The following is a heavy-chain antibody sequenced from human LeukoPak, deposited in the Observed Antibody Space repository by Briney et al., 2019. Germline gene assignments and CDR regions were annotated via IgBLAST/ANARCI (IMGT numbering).Heavy chain of an antibody. CDR3: ARRRTYGSGSSDY. CDR1: GGSFSGYY. Sequence: SETLSLTCAVYGGSFSGYYWSWIRQPPGKGLEWIGEINHSGSTNYNPSLKSRVTISVDTSKNQFSLKLSSVTAADTAVYYCARRRTYGSGSSDYWGQGTLVTVSS. J-gene: IGHJ4*02. CDR2: INHSGST. V-gene: IGHV4-34*01. D-gene: IGHD3-10*01.